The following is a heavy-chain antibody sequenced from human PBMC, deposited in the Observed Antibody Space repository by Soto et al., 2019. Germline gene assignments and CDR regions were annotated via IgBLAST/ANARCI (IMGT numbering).Heavy chain of an antibody. CDR3: ASLYFPDYGGPINYGMDV. D-gene: IGHD4-17*01. J-gene: IGHJ6*02. Sequence: GASVKVSCKASGYTFTSYDINWVRQATGQGLEWMGWMNPNSGNTGYAQKFQGRVTMTRNTSISTAYMELSSLRSEDTAVYYCASLYFPDYGGPINYGMDVWGQGTTVTVSS. CDR2: MNPNSGNT. CDR1: GYTFTSYD. V-gene: IGHV1-8*01.